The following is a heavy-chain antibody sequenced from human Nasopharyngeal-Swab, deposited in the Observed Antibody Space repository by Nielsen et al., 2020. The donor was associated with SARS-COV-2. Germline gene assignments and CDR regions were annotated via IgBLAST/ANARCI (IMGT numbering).Heavy chain of an antibody. D-gene: IGHD6-19*01. Sequence: WIRQPPGKGLEWIGYIYYSGSTNYNPSLKSRVTISVDTSKNQFSLKLSSVTAADTAVYYCARGLFSSGWSLPYYHYGMDVWGQGTTVTVSS. V-gene: IGHV4-59*01. CDR3: ARGLFSSGWSLPYYHYGMDV. J-gene: IGHJ6*02. CDR2: IYYSGST.